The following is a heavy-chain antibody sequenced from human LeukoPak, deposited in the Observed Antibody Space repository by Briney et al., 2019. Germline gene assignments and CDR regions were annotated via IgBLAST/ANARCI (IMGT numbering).Heavy chain of an antibody. CDR1: GGSISSGGYY. J-gene: IGHJ4*02. Sequence: SQTLSLTCTVSGGSISSGGYYWSWIRQHPGKGLEWIGYIYYSGSTYYNPSLKSRVTISVDTSKNQFSLRLSSVTAADTAVYYCAKTSRVNSAYDSPFDYWGQGTLVTVSS. CDR2: IYYSGST. D-gene: IGHD5-12*01. V-gene: IGHV4-31*03. CDR3: AKTSRVNSAYDSPFDY.